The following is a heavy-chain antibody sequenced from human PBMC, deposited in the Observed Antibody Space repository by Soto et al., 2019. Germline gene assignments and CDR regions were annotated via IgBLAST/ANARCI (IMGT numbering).Heavy chain of an antibody. J-gene: IGHJ5*02. D-gene: IGHD3-22*01. V-gene: IGHV4-4*07. CDR3: ARGHSARSGYYDVA. Sequence: PSETLSLTCTVSGGSVSSSYWSWVRQPAGKGLEWIGRIHTRGIINYNPSLTGRVTMSVDTSKNQFFLRLSSVTAADTGVYFCARGHSARSGYYDVAWGQGTLVIVSS. CDR2: IHTRGII. CDR1: GGSVSSSY.